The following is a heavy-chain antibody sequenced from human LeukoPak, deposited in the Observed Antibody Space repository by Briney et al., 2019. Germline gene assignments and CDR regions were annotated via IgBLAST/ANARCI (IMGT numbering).Heavy chain of an antibody. J-gene: IGHJ4*02. Sequence: SVKVSCKASGGTFSSYAISWVRQAPGQGLEWMGGIIPIFGTANYAQKFQGRVTLTTDESTSTAYMELSSLRSEDTAVYYCARGRESHYDFWSGPLDYWGQGTLVTVSS. CDR1: GGTFSSYA. D-gene: IGHD3-3*01. V-gene: IGHV1-69*05. CDR2: IIPIFGTA. CDR3: ARGRESHYDFWSGPLDY.